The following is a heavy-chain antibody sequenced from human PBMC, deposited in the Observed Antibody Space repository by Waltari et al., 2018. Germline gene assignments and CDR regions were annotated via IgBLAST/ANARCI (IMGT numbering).Heavy chain of an antibody. CDR3: ATYSGYDGRLDY. V-gene: IGHV4-39*07. CDR2: IYYSGST. CDR1: GGSISSSSYY. J-gene: IGHJ4*02. D-gene: IGHD5-12*01. Sequence: QLQLQESGPGLVKPSETLSLTCTVSGGSISSSSYYWGWIRQPPGKGLEWIGSIYYSGSTYYNPSLKSRVTISVDTSKNQFSLKLSSVTAADTAVYYCATYSGYDGRLDYWGQGTLVTVSS.